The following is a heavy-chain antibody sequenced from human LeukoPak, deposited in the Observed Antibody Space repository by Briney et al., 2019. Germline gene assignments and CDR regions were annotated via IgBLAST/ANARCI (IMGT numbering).Heavy chain of an antibody. CDR3: ARHWETSSWYVDY. D-gene: IGHD6-13*01. CDR2: IYYSGST. Sequence: PSETLSLTCTVSGGSISSSSYYWGWIRQPPGKGLEWIGSIYYSGSTYYNPSLKSRVTISVDTSKNQLSLKLNSVTAADTAVYYCARHWETSSWYVDYWGQGTLVTVSS. CDR1: GGSISSSSYY. J-gene: IGHJ4*02. V-gene: IGHV4-39*01.